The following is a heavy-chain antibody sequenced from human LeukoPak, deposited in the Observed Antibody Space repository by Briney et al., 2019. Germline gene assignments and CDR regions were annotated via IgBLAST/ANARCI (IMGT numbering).Heavy chain of an antibody. CDR2: ISSSSSYI. CDR3: ARDAYSSSSIHFDY. D-gene: IGHD6-6*01. Sequence: GRSLRLSCAASGFTFSSYSMNWVRQAPGKGLEWVSSISSSSSYIYYADSVKGRFTISRDNAKNSLYLQMNSLRAEDTAVYYCARDAYSSSSIHFDYWGQGTLVTVSS. V-gene: IGHV3-21*01. CDR1: GFTFSSYS. J-gene: IGHJ4*02.